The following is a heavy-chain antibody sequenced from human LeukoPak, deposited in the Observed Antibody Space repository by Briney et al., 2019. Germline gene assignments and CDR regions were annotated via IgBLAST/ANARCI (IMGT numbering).Heavy chain of an antibody. CDR2: VSPSDSDT. CDR1: GYTFTNFW. V-gene: IGHV5-51*01. D-gene: IGHD1-1*01. J-gene: IGHJ4*02. CDR3: VRQPRVHTPDF. Sequence: GESLKISCEGSGYTFTNFWIGWVRQMPGKGLEWMGIVSPSDSDTRYSPSFQGQVTISADKSITTAYLQWSSLKASDTATYHCVRQPRVHTPDFWGQGTLVTVSS.